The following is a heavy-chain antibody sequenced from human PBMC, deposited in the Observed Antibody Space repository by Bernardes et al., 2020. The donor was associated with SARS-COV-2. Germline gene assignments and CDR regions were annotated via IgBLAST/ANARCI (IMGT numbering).Heavy chain of an antibody. D-gene: IGHD6-13*01. Sequence: GGSLRLSCAASGFTFSSYWMHWVRQAPGKGLVLVSRINSDGSRTSYADSVKGRFTISRDNAKNTLYLQMNSLRAEDTAVYYCASAYSSSWGYYYYGMDVWGQGTTVTVSS. CDR2: INSDGSRT. CDR3: ASAYSSSWGYYYYGMDV. CDR1: GFTFSSYW. V-gene: IGHV3-74*01. J-gene: IGHJ6*02.